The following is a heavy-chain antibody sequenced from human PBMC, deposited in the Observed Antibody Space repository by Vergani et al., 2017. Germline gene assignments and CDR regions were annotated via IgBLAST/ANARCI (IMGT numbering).Heavy chain of an antibody. J-gene: IGHJ6*03. V-gene: IGHV1-69*02. CDR3: ARSDYQLAHYYYYYYMDV. CDR2: IIPILGIA. D-gene: IGHD2-2*01. CDR1: GGTFSSYT. Sequence: QVQLVQSGAEVKKPGSSVKVSCKASGGTFSSYTISWVRQAPGQGLEWMGRIIPILGIANYAQKFQGRVTITADKSTSTAYMELSSLRSEDTAVYYCARSDYQLAHYYYYYYMDVWGKGTTVTVSS.